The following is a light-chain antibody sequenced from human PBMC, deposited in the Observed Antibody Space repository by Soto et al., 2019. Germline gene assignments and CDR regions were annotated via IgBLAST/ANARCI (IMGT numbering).Light chain of an antibody. V-gene: IGLV1-44*01. J-gene: IGLJ3*02. CDR3: AAWDDSLNRVV. CDR2: SNN. CDR1: SSNIGPTT. Sequence: QSVLTQPPSASGTPGQRVTISCSGSSSNIGPTTVNWYQQLPGTAPKLVIYSNNQRPSGVPARFSGSKSGTSASLAISGLQSEDEANYYCAAWDDSLNRVVFGGGTQLTV.